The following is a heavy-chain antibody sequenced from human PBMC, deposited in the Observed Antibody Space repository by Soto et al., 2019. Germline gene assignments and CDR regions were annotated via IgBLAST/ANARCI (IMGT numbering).Heavy chain of an antibody. D-gene: IGHD3-16*01. Sequence: PGGSLRLSCAASGFTFSSYAMSWVRQAPGKGLEWVATTNQDGSQKFYADSVKGRFTISRDNAENWLYLEMNSLRAEDTAVYHCTGDVTREFDFWGRGTLVTVSS. CDR1: GFTFSSYA. CDR3: TGDVTREFDF. CDR2: TNQDGSQK. J-gene: IGHJ4*02. V-gene: IGHV3-7*01.